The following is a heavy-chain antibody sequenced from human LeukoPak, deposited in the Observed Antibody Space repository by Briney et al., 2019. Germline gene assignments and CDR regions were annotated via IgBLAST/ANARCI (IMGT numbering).Heavy chain of an antibody. D-gene: IGHD3-10*01. J-gene: IGHJ4*02. CDR3: ATLWPRFDY. CDR2: INPNSGGT. CDR1: GYTFTGYY. V-gene: IGHV1-2*06. Sequence: GASVTVSCTASGYTFTGYYMHWVRQAPGQGLEWMGRINPNSGGTNYAQKFQGRVTMTRDTSISTAYMELSRLRSDDTAVYYCATLWPRFDYWGQGTLVTVSS.